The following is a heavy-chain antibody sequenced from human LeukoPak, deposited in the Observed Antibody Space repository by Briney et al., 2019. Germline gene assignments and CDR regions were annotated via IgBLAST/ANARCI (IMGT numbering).Heavy chain of an antibody. V-gene: IGHV3-13*04. J-gene: IGHJ3*02. Sequence: GGSLRLSCAASGFTFSSYDMHWVRQATGKGLEWVSAIGTTDDTYYPGAAKGRFTISRENAKNSLYLQMNSLRAGDTAVYYCARVGQGRAFDIWGQGTMVTVSS. CDR3: ARVGQGRAFDI. CDR1: GFTFSSYD. CDR2: IGTTDDT.